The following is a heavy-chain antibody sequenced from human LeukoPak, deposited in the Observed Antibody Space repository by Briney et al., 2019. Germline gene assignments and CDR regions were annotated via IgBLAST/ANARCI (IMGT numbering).Heavy chain of an antibody. CDR3: ARDTWMQNRGWAFDI. D-gene: IGHD5-18*01. Sequence: AASVKVSCKASGYTFTNSYMHWVRQAPGQGLEWMGIINPGGGATSYAQGFQGRITMTRDTSTTTVYMELSSLRSGDTAMYYCARDTWMQNRGWAFDIWGQGTMVTVSS. CDR2: INPGGGAT. J-gene: IGHJ3*02. CDR1: GYTFTNSY. V-gene: IGHV1-46*01.